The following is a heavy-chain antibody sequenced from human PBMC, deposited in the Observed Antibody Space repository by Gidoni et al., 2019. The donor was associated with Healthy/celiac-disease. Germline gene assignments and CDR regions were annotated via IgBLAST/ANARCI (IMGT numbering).Heavy chain of an antibody. CDR1: GFTFSSYA. D-gene: IGHD3-16*01. CDR2: ISYDGSNN. CDR3: ARAGGSYFDY. J-gene: IGHJ4*02. V-gene: IGHV3-30*04. Sequence: QVQLVESGGGVVQPGRSLRLSCTASGFTFSSYARHWVRQAPGKGLEWVAVISYDGSNNYYADSVKGRFTISRDNSKIPLNLQMNSLRAEDTAVYYCARAGGSYFDYWGQGTLVTVSS.